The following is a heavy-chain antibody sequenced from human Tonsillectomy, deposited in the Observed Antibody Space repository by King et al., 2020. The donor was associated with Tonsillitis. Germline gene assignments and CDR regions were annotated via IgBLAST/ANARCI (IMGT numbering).Heavy chain of an antibody. D-gene: IGHD3-22*01. V-gene: IGHV4-59*01. CDR2: IYYSGST. CDR3: ARADAFTMIVSD. J-gene: IGHJ4*02. CDR1: GGSISSYY. Sequence: QLQESGPGLVKPSETLSLTCTVSGGSISSYYWSWIRQPPGKGLEWIGYIYYSGSTNYNPSLKSRVTISVDTSKNQFSLKLSSVTAADTAVYYCARADAFTMIVSDWGQGTLVTVSS.